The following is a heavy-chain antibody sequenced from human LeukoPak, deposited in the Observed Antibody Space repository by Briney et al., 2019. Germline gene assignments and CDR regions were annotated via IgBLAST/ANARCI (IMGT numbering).Heavy chain of an antibody. Sequence: ASVKVSCKASGYTFTSYGISWVRQAPGQGLEWMGWVSAYNGSTNYAQKLQGRVTMTTDTSTSTAYMELRSLRSDDTAVYYCARVDTYYYDSSGYEADGFDYWGQGTLVTVSS. V-gene: IGHV1-18*01. J-gene: IGHJ4*02. D-gene: IGHD3-22*01. CDR3: ARVDTYYYDSSGYEADGFDY. CDR2: VSAYNGST. CDR1: GYTFTSYG.